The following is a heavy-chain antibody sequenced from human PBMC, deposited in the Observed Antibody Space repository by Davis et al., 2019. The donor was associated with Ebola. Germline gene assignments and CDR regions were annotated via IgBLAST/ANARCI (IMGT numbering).Heavy chain of an antibody. J-gene: IGHJ4*02. Sequence: GESLKISCQGSGYKFTSHWIGWVRQMPGKGLEWMGIIYPGDSDTRYSPSFQGQVTISADKSISTAYLQWSSLKASDTATYYCARQDEYSNGLAAYWGQGTLVTVSS. D-gene: IGHD6-19*01. V-gene: IGHV5-51*01. CDR3: ARQDEYSNGLAAY. CDR1: GYKFTSHW. CDR2: IYPGDSDT.